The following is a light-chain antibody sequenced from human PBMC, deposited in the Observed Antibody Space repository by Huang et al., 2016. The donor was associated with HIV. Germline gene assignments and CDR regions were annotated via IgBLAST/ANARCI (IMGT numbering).Light chain of an antibody. Sequence: EIVLTQSPGTLSLSPGERATLSCRASQSISSNYLAWYQQKPGQAPRLLIYGASSRATGIPDRFSGSGSGTDFTLISSRLEPEDFAVYYCQQYGSSVVTFGQGTKVEVK. CDR3: QQYGSSVVT. CDR2: GAS. J-gene: IGKJ1*01. V-gene: IGKV3-20*01. CDR1: QSISSNY.